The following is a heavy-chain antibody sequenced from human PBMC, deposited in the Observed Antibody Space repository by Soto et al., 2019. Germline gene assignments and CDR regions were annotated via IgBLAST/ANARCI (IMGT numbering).Heavy chain of an antibody. CDR1: GGTFNTYA. Sequence: QVQLVQSGAEMKKPGSSVKVSCQSSGGTFNTYAMNWVRQAPGQGPEWMGDISPMFGAANYAPKFQGRVTINADESTGTSYMHLSSLTSEDTALYFCAREVQVHTPAFVYWGQGTLVTVSS. CDR2: ISPMFGAA. J-gene: IGHJ4*02. V-gene: IGHV1-69*19. D-gene: IGHD3-10*01. CDR3: AREVQVHTPAFVY.